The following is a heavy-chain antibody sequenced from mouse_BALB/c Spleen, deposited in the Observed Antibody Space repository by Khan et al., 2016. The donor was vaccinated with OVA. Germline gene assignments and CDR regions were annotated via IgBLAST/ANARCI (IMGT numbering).Heavy chain of an antibody. CDR1: GYTFINYW. J-gene: IGHJ2*01. CDR3: ARRGLRWDFDY. D-gene: IGHD1-1*01. CDR2: INPSTGYT. V-gene: IGHV1-7*01. Sequence: QVQLQQSGAELAKPGASVKMSCKASGYTFINYWILWVKQRPGQGLEWIGYINPSTGYTEYNQNFKDKATLTADKSSSTAYMQLSSLTSEDSAVYYVARRGLRWDFDYWGQGTTLTVSS.